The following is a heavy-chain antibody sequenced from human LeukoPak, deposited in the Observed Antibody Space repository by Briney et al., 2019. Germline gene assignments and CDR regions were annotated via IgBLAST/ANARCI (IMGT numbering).Heavy chain of an antibody. CDR2: IRYDGSNK. CDR1: GFTFSSYG. J-gene: IGHJ5*02. V-gene: IGHV3-30*02. Sequence: GGSLRLSCAASGFTFSSYGMHWVRQAPGKGLEWVAFIRYDGSNKYYADSVKGRFTISRDNSKNTLYLQMNSLRAEDTAVYYCAKTSVAALGPNWFDPWGQGTLVTVSS. CDR3: AKTSVAALGPNWFDP. D-gene: IGHD6-19*01.